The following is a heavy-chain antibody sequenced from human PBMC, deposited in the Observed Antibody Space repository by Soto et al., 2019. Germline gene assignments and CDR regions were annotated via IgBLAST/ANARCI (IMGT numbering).Heavy chain of an antibody. CDR3: ARHPVATITGQEYYFDY. V-gene: IGHV4-39*01. Sequence: QLQLQESGPGLVKPSETLSLTCTVSGGSISSSSYYWGWIRQPPGKGLEWIGSIYYSGSTYYNPSLKSRVTISVDTSKNQFSLKLSSVTAADTAVYYCARHPVATITGQEYYFDYWGQGTLVTVSS. CDR2: IYYSGST. J-gene: IGHJ4*02. CDR1: GGSISSSSYY. D-gene: IGHD5-12*01.